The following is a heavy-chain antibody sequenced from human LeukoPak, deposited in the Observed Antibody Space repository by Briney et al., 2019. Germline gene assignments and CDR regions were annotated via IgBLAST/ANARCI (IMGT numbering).Heavy chain of an antibody. CDR2: ISSSSSYI. V-gene: IGHV3-21*01. CDR1: GFTLSSYS. Sequence: GGSLRLSCAASGFTLSSYSMNWVRQAPGKGLEWVSSISSSSSYIYYAESVKGRFTISRDNAKNSLYLQMNSLRAEDTAVYYCARTGSGYDTDYWGQGTLVTVSS. D-gene: IGHD5-12*01. CDR3: ARTGSGYDTDY. J-gene: IGHJ4*02.